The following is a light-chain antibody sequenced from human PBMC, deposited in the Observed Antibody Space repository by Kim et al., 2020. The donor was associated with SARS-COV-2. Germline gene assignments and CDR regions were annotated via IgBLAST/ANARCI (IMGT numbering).Light chain of an antibody. CDR2: EAS. CDR1: QSLDSY. V-gene: IGKV3-11*01. Sequence: SVSPGDSATLSCRASQSLDSYVAWYQQLPGQAPRLLIFEASRRAIGIPDRFSGSGSGTDFTLTIRSLESEDFAIYYCQKRNWPPYTFGPGTKLEI. CDR3: QKRNWPPYT. J-gene: IGKJ2*01.